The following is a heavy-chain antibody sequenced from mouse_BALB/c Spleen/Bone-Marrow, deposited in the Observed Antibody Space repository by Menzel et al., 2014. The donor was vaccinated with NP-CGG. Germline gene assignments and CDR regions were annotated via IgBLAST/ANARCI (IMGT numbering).Heavy chain of an antibody. CDR2: ISYSGST. CDR3: ARDYGYDYFDY. CDR1: GYSITSDYA. V-gene: IGHV3-2*02. J-gene: IGHJ2*01. Sequence: EVKLVESGPGLVKPSQSLSLTCNVTGYSITSDYAWNWIRQFPGIKLEWMGYISYSGSTSYNPSLKSRFSITRDTSKNQFFLHLNSVTTEDTATYYCARDYGYDYFDYWGQGTTLTVSS. D-gene: IGHD1-2*01.